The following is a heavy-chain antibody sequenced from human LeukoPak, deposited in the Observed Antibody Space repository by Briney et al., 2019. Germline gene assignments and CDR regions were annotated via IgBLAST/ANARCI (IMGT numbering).Heavy chain of an antibody. D-gene: IGHD3-10*01. J-gene: IGHJ6*04. CDR3: ARDAYYYGSGSYAPPDV. CDR2: INSDESTT. V-gene: IGHV3-74*01. CDR1: GFTFSSYW. Sequence: PGGSLRLSCAASGFTFSSYWMHWVRQAPGKGLVWVSRINSDESTTSYADSVKGRFTISRDNAKNTLYLQMNSLGAEDTAVYYCARDAYYYGSGSYAPPDVWGKGTTVTVSS.